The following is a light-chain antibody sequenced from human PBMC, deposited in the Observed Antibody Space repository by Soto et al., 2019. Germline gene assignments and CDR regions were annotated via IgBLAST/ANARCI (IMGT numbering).Light chain of an antibody. CDR1: SSDVGGYNY. J-gene: IGLJ1*01. V-gene: IGLV2-14*01. CDR3: SSYTSSSIDYV. Sequence: QSALTQPASVSGSPGQSITISCTGTSSDVGGYNYVSWYQQHPGKAPKLMIYEVSNRPSGVSNRFSGSKSGNTASLTISGLQPEDEANYYCSSYTSSSIDYVFGTGTQLTVL. CDR2: EVS.